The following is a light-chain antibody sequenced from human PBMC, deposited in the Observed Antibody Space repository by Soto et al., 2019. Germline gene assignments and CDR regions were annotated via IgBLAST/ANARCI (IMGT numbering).Light chain of an antibody. J-gene: IGKJ2*01. CDR1: QGIDSW. CDR2: SAS. Sequence: DIQMTQSPSSVSASVGDRVTITCRASQGIDSWLAWYQQKPGKAPKLLIYSASTLQSGVPSRFSGSGSGTDFTLTISSLQPEDFANYFCQRANSFPPYTVGQGNKLEIK. CDR3: QRANSFPPYT. V-gene: IGKV1-12*01.